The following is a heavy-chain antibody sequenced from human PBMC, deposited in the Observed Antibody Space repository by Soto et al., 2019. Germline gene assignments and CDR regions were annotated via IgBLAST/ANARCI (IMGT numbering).Heavy chain of an antibody. V-gene: IGHV1-69*01. J-gene: IGHJ6*02. CDR3: ARGEFEGRVSSPGGSYYYYGMDV. D-gene: IGHD2-15*01. CDR1: GGTFSSYA. CDR2: IIPIFGTA. Sequence: QVQLVQSGAEVKKPGSSVKVSCKASGGTFSSYAISWVRQAPGQGLEWMGGIIPIFGTANYAQKFQGRVTITADESKSTGYMELSSLRSEDTAVYYCARGEFEGRVSSPGGSYYYYGMDVWGQGTTVTVSS.